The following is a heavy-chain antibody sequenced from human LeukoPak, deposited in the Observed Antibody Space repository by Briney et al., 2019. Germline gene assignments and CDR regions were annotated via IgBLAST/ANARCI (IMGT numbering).Heavy chain of an antibody. CDR2: ISGSGGST. D-gene: IGHD3-3*01. CDR3: AKDFWFLEWLSFDY. CDR1: GFTFNSYW. V-gene: IGHV3-23*01. J-gene: IGHJ4*02. Sequence: GGSLRLSCAASGFTFNSYWMSWVRQAPGKGLEWVSAISGSGGSTYYADSVKGRFTISRDNSKNTLYLQMNSLRAEDTAVYYCAKDFWFLEWLSFDYWGQGTLVTVSS.